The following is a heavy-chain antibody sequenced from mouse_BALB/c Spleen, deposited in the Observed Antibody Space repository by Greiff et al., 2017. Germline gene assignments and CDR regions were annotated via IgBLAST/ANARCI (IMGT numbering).Heavy chain of an antibody. D-gene: IGHD2-1*01. J-gene: IGHJ2*01. Sequence: VQLQQPGAELVRPGASVKLSCKASGYTFTSYWINWVKQRPGQGLEWIGNIYPSDSYTNYNQKFKDKATLTVDKSSSTAYMQLSSPTSEDSAVYYCTSLYGNYVWGQGTTLTVSA. V-gene: IGHV1-69*02. CDR2: IYPSDSYT. CDR1: GYTFTSYW. CDR3: TSLYGNYV.